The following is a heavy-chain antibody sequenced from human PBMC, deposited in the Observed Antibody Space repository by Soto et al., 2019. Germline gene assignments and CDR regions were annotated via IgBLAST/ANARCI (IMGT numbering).Heavy chain of an antibody. CDR1: GGPIRSSSHY. CDR3: AREGGYVDY. CDR2: IDESGDS. Sequence: PSDTLYLTCTVSGGPIRSSSHYWRWIRQSPGTGLEWIGSIDESGDSYYNPSLKSRVTILVDTSKNQFSLKLMSVTGADSAIYYCAREGGYVDYWGQGTLVTVYS. D-gene: IGHD1-1*01. V-gene: IGHV4-39*02. J-gene: IGHJ4*02.